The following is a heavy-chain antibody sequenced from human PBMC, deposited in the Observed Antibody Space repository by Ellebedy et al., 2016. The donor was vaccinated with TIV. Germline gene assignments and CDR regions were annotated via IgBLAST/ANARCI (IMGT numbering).Heavy chain of an antibody. CDR2: INPSGGST. Sequence: ASVKVSXXASGYTFTSYYMHWVRQAPGQGLEWMGIINPSGGSTSYAQKFQGRVTMTRDTSTSTVYMELSSLRSEDTAVYYCARAHIVATIDSYYYYMDVWGKGTTVTVSS. D-gene: IGHD5-12*01. CDR3: ARAHIVATIDSYYYYMDV. V-gene: IGHV1-46*01. CDR1: GYTFTSYY. J-gene: IGHJ6*03.